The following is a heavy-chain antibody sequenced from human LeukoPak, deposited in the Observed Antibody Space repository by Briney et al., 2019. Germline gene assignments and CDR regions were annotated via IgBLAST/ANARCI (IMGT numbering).Heavy chain of an antibody. J-gene: IGHJ4*02. CDR3: AGRPTGYSSGYVY. D-gene: IGHD5-18*01. Sequence: PGGSLRLACVVSGFTFSDYAMSWVRQAPEKGLDWVSVISGSAHKIRYADSVKGRFTISRDNSENTVYLQMTNLRAEDTALYYCAGRPTGYSSGYVYWGQGALVTVSS. CDR2: ISGSAHKI. V-gene: IGHV3-23*01. CDR1: GFTFSDYA.